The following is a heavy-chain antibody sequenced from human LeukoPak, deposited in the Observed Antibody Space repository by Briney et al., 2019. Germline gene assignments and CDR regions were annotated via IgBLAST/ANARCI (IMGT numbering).Heavy chain of an antibody. CDR3: ARGITSEGDYVICYFDY. CDR2: INPNSGGT. J-gene: IGHJ4*02. D-gene: IGHD4-17*01. V-gene: IGHV1-2*02. CDR1: GYTFTGYY. Sequence: ASVKVSCKASGYTFTGYYMHWVRQAPGQGLEWMGWINPNSGGTNYAQKFQGRVTMTRDTSISTAYMELSGLRSDDTAVYYCARGITSEGDYVICYFDYWGQGTLVTVSS.